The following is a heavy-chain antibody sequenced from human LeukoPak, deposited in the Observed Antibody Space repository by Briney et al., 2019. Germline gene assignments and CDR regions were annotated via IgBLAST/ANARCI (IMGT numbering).Heavy chain of an antibody. V-gene: IGHV3-23*01. J-gene: IGHJ2*01. CDR3: AREEVGGPAAYNWYFDL. Sequence: GGSLRLSCAASGFTFSSYAMSWVRQAPGKGLQWVSAISRGGDSPYYADSVKGRFTISRDNSRNTLYLQMNSLRAEDTAVYYCAREEVGGPAAYNWYFDLWGRGTLVTVSS. CDR1: GFTFSSYA. CDR2: ISRGGDSP. D-gene: IGHD2-2*01.